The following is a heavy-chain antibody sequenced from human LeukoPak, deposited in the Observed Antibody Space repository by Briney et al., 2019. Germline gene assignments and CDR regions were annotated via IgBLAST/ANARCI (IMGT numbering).Heavy chain of an antibody. V-gene: IGHV4-34*01. D-gene: IGHD3-22*01. CDR3: ARGPYSYDSSGAFDI. CDR2: INLSGST. Sequence: SETLSLTCAVYGGSFSGYYWSSIRQPPGKGLEWIGEINLSGSTNSNPSLKGRVTISVDTPKTQFSLKLSSVTAADTAVYFCARGPYSYDSSGAFDIWGQGTMVTVSS. CDR1: GGSFSGYY. J-gene: IGHJ3*02.